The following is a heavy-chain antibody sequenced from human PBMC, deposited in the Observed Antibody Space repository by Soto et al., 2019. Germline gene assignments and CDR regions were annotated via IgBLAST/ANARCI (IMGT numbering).Heavy chain of an antibody. V-gene: IGHV3-30*18. D-gene: IGHD6-19*01. J-gene: IGHJ6*02. CDR1: GFTFSSYG. Sequence: QVQLVESGGGGVQPGRSLRLSCAASGFTFSSYGMHWVRQAPGKGLDWVAFISYDGRNKYYADSVKGRFTISRDNSKNTLYMQMSSLRLEDTAVYYCVKDGSSGWPYYYGMDVWGQGTTCTVSS. CDR2: ISYDGRNK. CDR3: VKDGSSGWPYYYGMDV.